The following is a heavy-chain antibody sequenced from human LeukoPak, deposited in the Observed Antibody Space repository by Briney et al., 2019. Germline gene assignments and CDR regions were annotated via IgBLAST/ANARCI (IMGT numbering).Heavy chain of an antibody. D-gene: IGHD5-18*01. Sequence: PGGSLRLSCAASGFTFSGSALHWVRQASGKGLEWVGRIRSTANGYATAYAASVKGRFTISRDNSKNTMYLQMNSLRAEDTAVYYCAKRIQSAMAMGYWGQGTLVTVSS. CDR2: IRSTANGYAT. CDR1: GFTFSGSA. V-gene: IGHV3-73*01. J-gene: IGHJ4*02. CDR3: AKRIQSAMAMGY.